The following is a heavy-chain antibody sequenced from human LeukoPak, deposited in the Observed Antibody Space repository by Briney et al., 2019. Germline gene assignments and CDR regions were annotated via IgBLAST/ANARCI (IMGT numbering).Heavy chain of an antibody. D-gene: IGHD3-22*01. J-gene: IGHJ4*02. CDR1: GYSFSIYW. CDR3: ARLFYYDNSDSFYFDY. Sequence: GESLKISCKGSGYSFSIYWIGWVRQMPGKGLEWMGIIYPGDSDTIYSPSFQGQVTISADKSISTAYLQWSSLKASDTAMYHCARLFYYDNSDSFYFDYWGQGTLVTVSS. V-gene: IGHV5-51*01. CDR2: IYPGDSDT.